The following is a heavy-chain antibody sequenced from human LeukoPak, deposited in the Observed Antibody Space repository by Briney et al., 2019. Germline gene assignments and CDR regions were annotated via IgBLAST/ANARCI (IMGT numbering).Heavy chain of an antibody. D-gene: IGHD3-10*01. CDR3: ARVAMVRGVDEYFQH. CDR2: INPSGGST. V-gene: IGHV1-46*01. Sequence: ASVKVSCKASGYTFTSYYMHWVRQAPGQGLEWMGIINPSGGSTSCAQKFQGRVTMTRDTSTSTVYMELSSLRSEDTAVYYCARVAMVRGVDEYFQHWGQGTLVTVSS. CDR1: GYTFTSYY. J-gene: IGHJ1*01.